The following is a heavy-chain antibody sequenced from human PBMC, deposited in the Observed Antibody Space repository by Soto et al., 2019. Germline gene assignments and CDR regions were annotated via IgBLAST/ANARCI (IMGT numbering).Heavy chain of an antibody. CDR3: EKERLIDNGVWDPFDI. V-gene: IGHV3-48*01. CDR2: ISSSSSTI. CDR1: GFPFRSYS. D-gene: IGHD1-20*01. J-gene: IGHJ3*02. Sequence: GVSLSLSWAASGFPFRSYSMNWGRQAPGEGLEWVSYISSSSSTIYYADSVKGRFTISRDNSRKTVFLQMNSLRAEDTGVYYCEKERLIDNGVWDPFDIWGQGKMVT.